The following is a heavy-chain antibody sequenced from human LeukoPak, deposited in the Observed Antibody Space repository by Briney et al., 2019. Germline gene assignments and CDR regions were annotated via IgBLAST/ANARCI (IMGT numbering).Heavy chain of an antibody. CDR2: ISGSGGST. CDR1: GFTFSSYA. V-gene: IGHV3-23*01. CDR3: ARRGYSYAIDY. D-gene: IGHD5-18*01. Sequence: GGSLRLSCAASGFTFSSYAMSWVRKAPGKGLYWFSAISGSGGSTYYADSVKGRFSISRDNSKNTLYLQMNSLRAEDTAVYFCARRGYSYAIDYWGQGTLVTVSS. J-gene: IGHJ4*02.